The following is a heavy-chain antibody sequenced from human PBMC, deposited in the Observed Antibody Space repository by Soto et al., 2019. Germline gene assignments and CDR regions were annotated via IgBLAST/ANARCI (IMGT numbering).Heavy chain of an antibody. D-gene: IGHD2-15*01. Sequence: QVQLQESGPGLVKPSGTLSLTCAVSGGSITSNAWWSWVRQPPGKGLEWIGERYDSGSTNYNPSLKSRVAISVDESKNQFSLRLSSVTAADTAIYYCARGIFKNYHGMDVWGQGTTVTVSS. J-gene: IGHJ6*02. CDR3: ARGIFKNYHGMDV. CDR1: GGSITSNAW. V-gene: IGHV4-4*02. CDR2: RYDSGST.